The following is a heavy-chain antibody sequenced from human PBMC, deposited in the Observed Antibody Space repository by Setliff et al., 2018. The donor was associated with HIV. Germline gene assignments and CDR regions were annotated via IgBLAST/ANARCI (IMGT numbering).Heavy chain of an antibody. D-gene: IGHD1-1*01. V-gene: IGHV1-46*01. Sequence: ASVKVSCKASGYTFTSYILHWVRQAAGQGLEWVGRIAPSSGGIHYAQKFQDRVTMTRDTSTSTVYMDLSRLRSEDTAVYYCAREFPGGTKGFDYWGQGTLVTAPQ. CDR2: IAPSSGGI. J-gene: IGHJ4*02. CDR1: GYTFTSYI. CDR3: AREFPGGTKGFDY.